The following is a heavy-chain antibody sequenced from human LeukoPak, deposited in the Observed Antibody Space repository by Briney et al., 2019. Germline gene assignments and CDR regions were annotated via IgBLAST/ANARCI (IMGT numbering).Heavy chain of an antibody. Sequence: PSETLSLTCTVSGGXISSYYCSWIRQPPGKGLEWIGYIYYSGSTNYNPSLKSRVTISVDTSKNQFSLKLSSVTAADTAVYYCARGGHSSGWYRSHYYYYGMDVWGQGTTVTVSS. D-gene: IGHD6-19*01. CDR2: IYYSGST. V-gene: IGHV4-59*08. J-gene: IGHJ6*02. CDR1: GGXISSYY. CDR3: ARGGHSSGWYRSHYYYYGMDV.